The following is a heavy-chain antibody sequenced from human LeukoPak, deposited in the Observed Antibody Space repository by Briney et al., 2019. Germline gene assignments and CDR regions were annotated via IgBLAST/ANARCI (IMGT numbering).Heavy chain of an antibody. CDR1: GFTFSSYA. D-gene: IGHD1-26*01. Sequence: PGGSLRLSCAASGFTFSSYAMHWVRQAPGKGLEWVAVISYDGSNKYYADSVKGRFTISRDNSKNTLYLQMNSLRAEDTAVYYCAIAPGIVGATSADYWGQGTLVTVSS. V-gene: IGHV3-30-3*01. CDR2: ISYDGSNK. J-gene: IGHJ4*02. CDR3: AIAPGIVGATSADY.